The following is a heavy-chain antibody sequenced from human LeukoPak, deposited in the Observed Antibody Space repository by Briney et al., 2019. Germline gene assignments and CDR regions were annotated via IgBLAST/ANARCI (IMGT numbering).Heavy chain of an antibody. CDR3: ARGYSYGASGFDY. Sequence: PGGSLRLSCAASGFTFSSYEMNWVRQAPGKGLEWVSSISSGSTYIYYADSVKGRFTISRDNAKNSLYLQMNSLRAEDTAVYYCARGYSYGASGFDYWGQGTLVTVSS. D-gene: IGHD5-18*01. CDR1: GFTFSSYE. V-gene: IGHV3-21*01. CDR2: ISSGSTYI. J-gene: IGHJ4*02.